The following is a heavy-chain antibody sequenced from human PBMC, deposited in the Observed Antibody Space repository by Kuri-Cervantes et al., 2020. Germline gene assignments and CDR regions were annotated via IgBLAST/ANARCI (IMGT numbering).Heavy chain of an antibody. CDR1: GFTFSSYA. CDR2: SSGSGGST. D-gene: IGHD5/OR15-5a*01. V-gene: IGHV3-23*01. J-gene: IGHJ6*02. Sequence: GESLKISCAASGFTFSSYAMSWVRQAPGKGLEWVSASSGSGGSTYYADSVKGRFTISRDNSKNTLYLQMNSLRAEDTAVYYCAKVSDYYGMDVWGQGTTVTVSS. CDR3: AKVSDYYGMDV.